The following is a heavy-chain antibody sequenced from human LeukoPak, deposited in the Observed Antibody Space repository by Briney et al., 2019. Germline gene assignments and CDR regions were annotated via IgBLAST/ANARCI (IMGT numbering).Heavy chain of an antibody. J-gene: IGHJ1*01. Sequence: GGSLRLSCAASGFTFSTYSMNWVRQAPGKGLEWVSYISSSTSTIYYADSVKGRFTISRDNAKNSLYLQMNSLRDEDTAVYYCARDQSCSTTGCYDPEYLQHWGQGTLVTVSS. CDR3: ARDQSCSTTGCYDPEYLQH. CDR2: ISSSTSTI. D-gene: IGHD2-2*01. V-gene: IGHV3-48*02. CDR1: GFTFSTYS.